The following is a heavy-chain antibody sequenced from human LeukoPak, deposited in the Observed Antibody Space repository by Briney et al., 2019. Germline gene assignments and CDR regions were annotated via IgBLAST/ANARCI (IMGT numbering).Heavy chain of an antibody. J-gene: IGHJ4*02. V-gene: IGHV4-59*06. CDR1: GGSISSYY. CDR2: IYYSGST. Sequence: PSETLSLTCTVSGGSISSYYWSWIRQPPGKGLEWIGYIYYSGSTYYNPSLKSRVTISVDTSKNQFSLKLSSVTAADTAVYYCARVFMGIDYWGQGILVTVSS. CDR3: ARVFMGIDY. D-gene: IGHD6-6*01.